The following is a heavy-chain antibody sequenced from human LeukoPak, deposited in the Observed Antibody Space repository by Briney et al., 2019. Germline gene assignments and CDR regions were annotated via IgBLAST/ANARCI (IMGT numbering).Heavy chain of an antibody. CDR3: AVITFLPGNPRGAFDL. D-gene: IGHD3-22*01. J-gene: IGHJ3*01. CDR1: GYTFSNYW. V-gene: IGHV5-51*01. CDR2: IYPGDSHT. Sequence: GESLKSSCKGSGYTFSNYWIVWVRQMPGKGLDWMGIIYPGDSHTTYSPSFQGQVTISADRSINTASPQWSSLEASDTAIYYCAVITFLPGNPRGAFDLWGQGTAVTVSS.